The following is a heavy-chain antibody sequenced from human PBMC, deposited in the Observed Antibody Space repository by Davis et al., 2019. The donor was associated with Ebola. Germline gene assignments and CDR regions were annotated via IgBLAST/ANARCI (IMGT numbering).Heavy chain of an antibody. CDR3: ARDRYSNGSGYFFEQSH. CDR1: GGTFSSYA. J-gene: IGHJ4*02. Sequence: SVKVSCKASGGTFSSYAISWVRQDPGQGLDWMGGIIHVFGIPKYAQKFQGRVTITADESTSTAYMELSSLRSEDTAVYYCARDRYSNGSGYFFEQSHWGQGTLVTVSS. CDR2: IIHVFGIP. D-gene: IGHD3-3*01. V-gene: IGHV1-69*13.